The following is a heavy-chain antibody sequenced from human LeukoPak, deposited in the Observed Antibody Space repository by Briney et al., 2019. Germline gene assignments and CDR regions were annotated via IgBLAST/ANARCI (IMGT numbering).Heavy chain of an antibody. D-gene: IGHD3-10*01. J-gene: IGHJ6*02. Sequence: PGGSLRLSCAASGFTFSSYAMSWVRQAPGKGLEWVSAISGSGGSTYYADSVKGRFTISRDNSKNTLYLQMNSLRAEDTAVYYCARDSYYGLYGMDVWGQGTTVTVSS. V-gene: IGHV3-23*01. CDR2: ISGSGGST. CDR1: GFTFSSYA. CDR3: ARDSYYGLYGMDV.